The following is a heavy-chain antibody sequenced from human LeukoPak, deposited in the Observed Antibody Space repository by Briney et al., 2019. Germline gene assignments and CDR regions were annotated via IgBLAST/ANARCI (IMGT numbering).Heavy chain of an antibody. V-gene: IGHV3-7*04. Sequence: GGSLRLDCAASGFALSSHWMTWVRQAPGKGLEWVANIKQDGSKKSYVDSVKGRFTISRDNAKNSLYLQMNSLRAEDTAIYYCTRVGYIDEGIDYWGQGTLVTVSS. CDR2: IKQDGSKK. D-gene: IGHD5-24*01. CDR3: TRVGYIDEGIDY. CDR1: GFALSSHW. J-gene: IGHJ4*02.